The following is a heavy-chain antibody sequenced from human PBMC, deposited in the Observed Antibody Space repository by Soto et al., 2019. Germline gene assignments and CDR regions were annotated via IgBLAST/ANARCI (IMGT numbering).Heavy chain of an antibody. D-gene: IGHD6-19*01. J-gene: IGHJ4*02. V-gene: IGHV3-23*01. CDR2: ISGSGGSP. CDR1: GFTFSNYA. Sequence: EVQLLESGGGLVQPGGSLRLSCAASGFTFSNYAMNWVRQAPGKGLEWVSTISGSGGSPYYADSVKGRFTISRDNSKNTLYXXXXXXXXXDXXXXXXXXXXTSGLYYFDYWGQGTLVTVSS. CDR3: XXXXTSGLYYFDY.